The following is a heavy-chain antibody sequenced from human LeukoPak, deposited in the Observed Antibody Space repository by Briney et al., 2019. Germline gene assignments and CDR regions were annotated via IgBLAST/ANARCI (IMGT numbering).Heavy chain of an antibody. D-gene: IGHD1/OR15-1a*01. CDR2: IYSGGST. CDR3: ARDEIRRTSS. V-gene: IGHV3-53*01. Sequence: GGSLRLSCAASGFTVSSNYMSWVRQAPGKGLEWVSVIYSGGSTYYADSVKGRFTISRDNSKNTLYLQMNSLGAEDTAMYYCARDEIRRTSSWGQGTLVTVSS. CDR1: GFTVSSNY. J-gene: IGHJ4*02.